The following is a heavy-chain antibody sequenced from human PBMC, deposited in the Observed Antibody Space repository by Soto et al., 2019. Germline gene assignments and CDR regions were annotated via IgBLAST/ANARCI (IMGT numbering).Heavy chain of an antibody. V-gene: IGHV3-66*01. Sequence: GGSLRLSCAASGFYVNVNYMSWVRQAPGKGLEWVSDITGGGNTHYADFVKGRFTISRDDSNNTVSLLMNSLRADDTAVYYCARENYYYGMDVWGQGTTVTVS. CDR3: ARENYYYGMDV. CDR1: GFYVNVNY. J-gene: IGHJ6*02. CDR2: ITGGGNT.